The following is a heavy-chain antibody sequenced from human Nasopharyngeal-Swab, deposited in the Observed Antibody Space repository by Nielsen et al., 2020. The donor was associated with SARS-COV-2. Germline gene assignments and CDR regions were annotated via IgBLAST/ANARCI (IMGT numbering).Heavy chain of an antibody. CDR2: ISSSGSTI. Sequence: GESLKISCAASGFTFSDYYMSWIRRAPGKGLEWVSYISSSGSTIYYADSVKGRFTISRDNAKNSLYLQMNSLRAEDTAVYYCARGLLWFGELLGYYYYGMDVWGQGTTVTVSS. V-gene: IGHV3-11*04. CDR1: GFTFSDYY. D-gene: IGHD3-10*01. CDR3: ARGLLWFGELLGYYYYGMDV. J-gene: IGHJ6*02.